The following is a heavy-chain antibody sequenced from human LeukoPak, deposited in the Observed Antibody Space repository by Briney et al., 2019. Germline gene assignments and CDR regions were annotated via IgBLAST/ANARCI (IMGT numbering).Heavy chain of an antibody. J-gene: IGHJ3*02. CDR3: AKDYYYDSSGLDAFDI. D-gene: IGHD3-22*01. V-gene: IGHV3-23*01. CDR2: ISGSGGST. CDR1: GFTFSSYA. Sequence: GGSLRLSCAASGFTFSSYAMSWVRQAPGKGLEWVSAISGSGGSTYCADSVKGRFTISRDNSKNTLYLQMNSLRAEDTAVYYCAKDYYYDSSGLDAFDIWGQGTMVTVSS.